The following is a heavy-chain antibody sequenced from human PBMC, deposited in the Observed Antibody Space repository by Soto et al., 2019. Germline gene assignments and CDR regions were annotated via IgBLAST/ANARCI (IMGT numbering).Heavy chain of an antibody. Sequence: QVQLVQSGAEVKKPGASVKVSCKASGYTFTSYYMHWVRQAPGQGLEWMGIINPSGGSTSYAEKFHGRVTMTRDTPTSTVYMELSSLRSEDTAVYYFARGRASIAARRPDWYFDLWGRGTLVTVSS. V-gene: IGHV1-46*03. D-gene: IGHD6-6*01. CDR3: ARGRASIAARRPDWYFDL. J-gene: IGHJ2*01. CDR2: INPSGGST. CDR1: GYTFTSYY.